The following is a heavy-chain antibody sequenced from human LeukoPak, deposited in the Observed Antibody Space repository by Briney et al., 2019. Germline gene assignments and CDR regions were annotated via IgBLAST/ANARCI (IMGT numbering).Heavy chain of an antibody. D-gene: IGHD3-3*01. CDR3: AKDAAIFGVVTEPEYYMDV. CDR2: ISYNGSNK. CDR1: GFIFSSYG. J-gene: IGHJ6*03. Sequence: PGGSLRLSCAASGFIFSSYGMHWVRQAPGKGLEWVAVISYNGSNKYYADSVKGRFTISRDNSKNTLYLQMNSLRAEDTAVYYCAKDAAIFGVVTEPEYYMDVWGKGTTVTVSS. V-gene: IGHV3-30*18.